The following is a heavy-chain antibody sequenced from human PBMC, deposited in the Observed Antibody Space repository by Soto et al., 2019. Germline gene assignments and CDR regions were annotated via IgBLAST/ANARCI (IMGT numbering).Heavy chain of an antibody. CDR1: GGSFSGYY. D-gene: IGHD4-17*01. J-gene: IGHJ3*02. V-gene: IGHV4-34*01. CDR2: INHSGST. CDR3: ARGLVGEWIGDYGGVAFDI. Sequence: QVQLQQWGAGLLKPSETLSLTCAVYGGSFSGYYWSWIRQPPGKGLEWIGEINHSGSTNYNPSLKSRVTISVDTSKNQFSLKLSSVTAADTAVYYCARGLVGEWIGDYGGVAFDIWGQGTMVTVSS.